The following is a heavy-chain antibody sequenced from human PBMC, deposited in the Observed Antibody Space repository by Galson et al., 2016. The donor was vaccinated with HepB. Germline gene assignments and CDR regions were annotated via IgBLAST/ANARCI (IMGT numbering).Heavy chain of an antibody. V-gene: IGHV2-70*04. CDR2: IDWEDDK. CDR1: GFSLNTIGRR. CDR3: AREKITVAGRGLDY. D-gene: IGHD6-19*01. J-gene: IGHJ4*02. Sequence: PALVKPTQTLTLTCTFSGFSLNTIGRRVSWIRQPPGKALEWLARIDWEDDKFYNTSLKTRLTISKDTSKNQVVLTMTNMEAVDTATYYCAREKITVAGRGLDYWGQGILVTVSS.